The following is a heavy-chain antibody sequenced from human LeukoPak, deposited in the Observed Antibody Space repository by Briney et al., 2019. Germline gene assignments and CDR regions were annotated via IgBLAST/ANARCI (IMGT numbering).Heavy chain of an antibody. CDR3: ASSASLVCLDY. Sequence: PGGSLRLSCAASGFTVSSNYMSWVRQAPGKGLEWVSVIYSGGSTYYANSVKGRFTISRDNSKNMLFLQMNSLRAEDTAVYSCASSASLVCLDYWGQGTLVTVSS. CDR2: IYSGGST. V-gene: IGHV3-53*01. D-gene: IGHD2-2*01. CDR1: GFTVSSNY. J-gene: IGHJ4*02.